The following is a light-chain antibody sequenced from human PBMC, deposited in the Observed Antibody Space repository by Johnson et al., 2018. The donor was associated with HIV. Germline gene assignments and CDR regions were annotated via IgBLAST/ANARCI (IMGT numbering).Light chain of an antibody. CDR2: DNN. CDR3: GTWDSSLSAEAV. V-gene: IGLV1-51*01. CDR1: SSNIGNNY. Sequence: QSVLTQPPSVSAAPGQKVTISCSGSSSNIGNNYVSWYQQLPGTAPKLLIYDNNQRPSGIPDRFSGSKSGTSATLGITGLQTGDEADYYCGTWDSSLSAEAVFGSGTNVTVL. J-gene: IGLJ1*01.